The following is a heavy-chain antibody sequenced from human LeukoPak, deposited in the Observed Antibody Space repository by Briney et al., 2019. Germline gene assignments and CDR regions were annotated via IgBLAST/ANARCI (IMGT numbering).Heavy chain of an antibody. CDR3: ARDSYDSSGYYPAF. J-gene: IGHJ4*02. Sequence: PSETLSLTCTVSGGSISRYYWRWIRQPPGRGLEWIGYIYDSRSTNYNPALKSRVTISVDTSKNQFSLKLSSVTAADTAVYYCARDSYDSSGYYPAFWGQGTLVTGPS. V-gene: IGHV4-59*01. D-gene: IGHD3-22*01. CDR2: IYDSRST. CDR1: GGSISRYY.